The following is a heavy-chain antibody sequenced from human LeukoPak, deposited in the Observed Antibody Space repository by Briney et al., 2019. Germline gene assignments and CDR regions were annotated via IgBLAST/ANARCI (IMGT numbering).Heavy chain of an antibody. Sequence: SSETLSLTCAVSGGSISSGGYSWSWIRQPPGRGLEWIGYIYHSGSTYYNPSLKSRVTISVGRSKNQFSLKLSSVTAADTAVYYCAREWVYDTSAYRHWGPGTLVTVSS. D-gene: IGHD3-22*01. J-gene: IGHJ4*02. CDR2: IYHSGST. V-gene: IGHV4-30-2*01. CDR1: GGSISSGGYS. CDR3: AREWVYDTSAYRH.